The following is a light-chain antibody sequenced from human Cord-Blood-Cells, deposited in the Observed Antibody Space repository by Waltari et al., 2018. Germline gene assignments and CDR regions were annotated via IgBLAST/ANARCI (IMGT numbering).Light chain of an antibody. V-gene: IGKV2-28*01. CDR2: LGS. CDR1: QSLLHSNGYNY. J-gene: IGKJ2*01. CDR3: MQALQTPPLNT. Sequence: DIVMTQSPLSLPVTPGEPASISCRSSQSLLHSNGYNYLDWYLQKPGQSPQLLIYLGSNRASGVPDRFSGSGSGTDFTLKISRVEAEDVGVYYCMQALQTPPLNTFGQGTKLEIK.